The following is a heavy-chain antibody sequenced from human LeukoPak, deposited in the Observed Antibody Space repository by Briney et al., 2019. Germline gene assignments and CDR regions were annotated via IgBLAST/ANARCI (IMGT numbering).Heavy chain of an antibody. D-gene: IGHD4-17*01. CDR3: AARPHGDSPYFDF. J-gene: IGHJ4*02. CDR2: IYSGGST. Sequence: GGSLRLSCAASGFTFSSYSMNWVRQAPGKGLEWVSGIYSGGSTYYADSVKGRFTVSRDSSKNTLCLQMNSLKAEDTAVYFCAARPHGDSPYFDFWGQGTLVTVSS. CDR1: GFTFSSYS. V-gene: IGHV3-66*01.